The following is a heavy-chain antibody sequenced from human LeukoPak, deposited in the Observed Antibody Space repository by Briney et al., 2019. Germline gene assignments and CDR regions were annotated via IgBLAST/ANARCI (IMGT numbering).Heavy chain of an antibody. CDR2: ISNSGGTM. CDR1: GFTFRSYE. Sequence: GGSLRLSCGISGFTFRSYEMHWVRQAPGKGLEWISYISNSGGTMYYAHSVEGRFTISRDNSKNTLYLQMNSLRAEDTAVYYCARDRSVDYFDYWGQGILVTVSS. D-gene: IGHD6-19*01. CDR3: ARDRSVDYFDY. J-gene: IGHJ4*02. V-gene: IGHV3-48*03.